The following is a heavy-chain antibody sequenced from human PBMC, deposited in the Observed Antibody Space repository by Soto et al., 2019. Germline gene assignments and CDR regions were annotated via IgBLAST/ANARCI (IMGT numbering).Heavy chain of an antibody. J-gene: IGHJ4*02. CDR3: AIPLPKQQLVRGAFDH. V-gene: IGHV1-69*01. CDR2: SIPVFGTA. Sequence: QVQLVQSGAEVKKPGSSVKLSCKTSGGTFRHYAINWVRQASGQGLEWRGASIPVFGTANYAQTFQGRFTITADESTSTAYMELSSLRSEDTAVYYCAIPLPKQQLVRGAFDHWGQGTLVTVAS. D-gene: IGHD6-13*01. CDR1: GGTFRHYA.